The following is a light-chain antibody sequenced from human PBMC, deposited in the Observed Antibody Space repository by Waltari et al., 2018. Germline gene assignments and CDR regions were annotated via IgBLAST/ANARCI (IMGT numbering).Light chain of an antibody. Sequence: QSALTQPASVSGSPGQSITISCTGTSNDVGASNFVSWSQQHPGRSPQLMIYDVPERPSGISYRFSGSKSANTASLTISVLLPEDEAIYYCSSFTDTHTLLFGGGTTVTDL. CDR3: SSFTDTHTLL. CDR2: DVP. CDR1: SNDVGASNF. V-gene: IGLV2-14*03. J-gene: IGLJ2*01.